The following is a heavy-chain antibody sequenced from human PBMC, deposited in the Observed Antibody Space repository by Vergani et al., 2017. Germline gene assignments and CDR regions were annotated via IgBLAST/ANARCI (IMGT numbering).Heavy chain of an antibody. CDR2: IWYDGSNK. CDR1: GFTFSSYG. D-gene: IGHD2-15*01. J-gene: IGHJ6*03. Sequence: QVQLVESGGGVVQPGRSLRLSCAASGFTFSSYGMHWVRQAPGKGLEWVAGIWYDGSNKYYADSVKGRFTISRDNSKNTLYLQMNSLRAEDTAVYYCARDGPVAAKDYYYYMDVWGKGTTVTVSS. CDR3: ARDGPVAAKDYYYYMDV. V-gene: IGHV3-33*01.